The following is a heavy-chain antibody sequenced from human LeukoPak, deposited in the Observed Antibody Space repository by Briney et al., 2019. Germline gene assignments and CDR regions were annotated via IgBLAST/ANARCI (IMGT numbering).Heavy chain of an antibody. V-gene: IGHV1-2*02. CDR1: GYTFTSYY. CDR2: ITPNSGDT. CDR3: ARRKAAAAGRDAFDI. J-gene: IGHJ3*02. Sequence: GASVKVSCKASGYTFTSYYMHWVRQAPGQGLEWMGWITPNSGDTHYAQKFQGRVTMTRDTSISTAYMELSRLRSDDTAVYYCARRKAAAAGRDAFDIWGQGTMVTVSS. D-gene: IGHD6-13*01.